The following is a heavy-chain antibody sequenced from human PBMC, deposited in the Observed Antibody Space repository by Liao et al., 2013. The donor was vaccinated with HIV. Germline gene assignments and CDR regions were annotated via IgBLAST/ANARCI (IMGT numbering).Heavy chain of an antibody. Sequence: QVQLQESGPGLVKPSQTLSLTCTVSGGSISRGSYYWSWLRQPAGKGLEWIGRMYTSGTTNYNPSLKSRVTISVDTSKNQFSLKLSSVTAADTAVYYCARAASYYDFWSGYYRDYYYYYMDVWGKGTTVTVSS. CDR1: GGSISRGSYY. CDR2: MYTSGTT. J-gene: IGHJ6*03. V-gene: IGHV4-61*02. CDR3: ARAASYYDFWSGYYRDYYYYYMDV. D-gene: IGHD3-3*01.